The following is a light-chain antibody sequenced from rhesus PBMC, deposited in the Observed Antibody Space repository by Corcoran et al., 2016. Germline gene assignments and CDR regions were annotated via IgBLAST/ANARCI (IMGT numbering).Light chain of an antibody. CDR3: QQYNTLPRT. V-gene: IGKV1-25*02. J-gene: IGKJ1*01. CDR1: QGIRSS. CDR2: SAT. Sequence: DIQMTQSPSSVSASVGDRVTITCRASQGIRSSLAWYQQKPGKAPKLLIYSATPLQSGVPSRFSGSGSWTEFTLTISSLQPEDFATYYCQQYNTLPRTFGQGTKVEIK.